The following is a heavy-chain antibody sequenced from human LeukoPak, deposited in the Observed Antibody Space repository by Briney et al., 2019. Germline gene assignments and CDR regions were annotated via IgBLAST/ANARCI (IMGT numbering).Heavy chain of an antibody. J-gene: IGHJ6*03. CDR1: GFTFRSYG. V-gene: IGHV3-23*01. CDR3: AKDHYYYYYMDV. Sequence: PGGSLRLSCAASGFTFRSYGMSWVRQAPGKGLEWVSGMSGSGVNTDYADSVKGRFTISRDNSKNTLYLQMNSLRAEDTAVYYCAKDHYYYYYMDVWGKGTTVTISS. CDR2: MSGSGVNT.